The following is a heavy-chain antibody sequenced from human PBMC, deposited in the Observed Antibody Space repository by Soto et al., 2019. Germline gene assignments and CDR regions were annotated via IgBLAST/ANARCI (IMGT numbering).Heavy chain of an antibody. CDR3: ARATIVLVPAAMVSHWFDP. J-gene: IGHJ5*02. V-gene: IGHV4-30-4*01. CDR2: IYYSGST. CDR1: GGSISSGDYY. D-gene: IGHD2-2*01. Sequence: SETLSLTCTVSGGSISSGDYYWSWIRQPPGRGLEWIGYIYYSGSTYYNPSLKSRVTISVDTSKNQFSLKLSSVTAADTAVYYCARATIVLVPAAMVSHWFDPWGQGTLVTVSS.